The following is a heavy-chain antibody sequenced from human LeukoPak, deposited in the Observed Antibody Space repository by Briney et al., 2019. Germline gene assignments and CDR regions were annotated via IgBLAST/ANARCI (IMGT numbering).Heavy chain of an antibody. CDR2: ISTSNGNT. CDR1: GYTFTNNG. Sequence: ASVKVSCKASGYTFTNNGISWVRQAPGQGLEWMGWISTSNGNTNYADNFQGRLTLTTESSTSTAYMELRSLTSDDTAVYYCATGGRPYCAGDCYPGDYWGQGTLVTVSS. D-gene: IGHD2-21*02. CDR3: ATGGRPYCAGDCYPGDY. V-gene: IGHV1-18*01. J-gene: IGHJ4*02.